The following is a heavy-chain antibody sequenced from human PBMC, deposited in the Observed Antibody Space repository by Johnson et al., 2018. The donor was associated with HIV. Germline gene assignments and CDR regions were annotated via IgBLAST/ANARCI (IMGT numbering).Heavy chain of an antibody. CDR2: ISSSGKST. J-gene: IGHJ3*02. V-gene: IGHV3-11*04. CDR3: ARDRGLWERNGAGAFDI. CDR1: GFIFRDYY. D-gene: IGHD1-26*01. Sequence: QVQLVESGGGLVKPGGSLRLSCAVSGFIFRDYYMSWIRQAPGKGLEWVSYISSSGKSTNYADSVKGRFTISRDNAKNSLSLQMNSLRAEDTAVYYCARDRGLWERNGAGAFDIWGQWTMVTVSS.